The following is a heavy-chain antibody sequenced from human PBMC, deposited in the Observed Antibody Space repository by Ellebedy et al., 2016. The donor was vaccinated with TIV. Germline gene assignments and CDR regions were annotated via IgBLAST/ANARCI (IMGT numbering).Heavy chain of an antibody. CDR3: ARRSTDFAFDS. V-gene: IGHV3-23*01. D-gene: IGHD3/OR15-3a*01. Sequence: PGGSLRLSCTASGFTFSDYSMNWVRQAPGKGLEWVSIISANGGTTYYADSVKGRFTISRDNSKNPLFLQMSSLRAEDTAVYFCARRSTDFAFDSWGQGTLVTVSS. J-gene: IGHJ4*02. CDR2: ISANGGTT. CDR1: GFTFSDYS.